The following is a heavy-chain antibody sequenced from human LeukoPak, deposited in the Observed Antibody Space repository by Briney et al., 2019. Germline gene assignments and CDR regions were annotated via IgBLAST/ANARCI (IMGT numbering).Heavy chain of an antibody. CDR1: GGSFSGYY. CDR2: INHSGST. J-gene: IGHJ2*01. V-gene: IGHV4-34*01. D-gene: IGHD2-2*01. CDR3: AKGSDCSSANCPAGYFDL. Sequence: SETLSLTCAVYGGSFSGYYWSWIRQPPGKGLEWIGEINHSGSTNYNPSLKSRVTISVDTSKNQFSLKLSSVTAADTAVYYCAKGSDCSSANCPAGYFDLWGRGTLVTVSS.